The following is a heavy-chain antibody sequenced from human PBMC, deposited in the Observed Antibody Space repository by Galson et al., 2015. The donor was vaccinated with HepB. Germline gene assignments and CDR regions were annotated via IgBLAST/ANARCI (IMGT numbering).Heavy chain of an antibody. D-gene: IGHD3/OR15-3a*01. J-gene: IGHJ3*02. V-gene: IGHV4-31*03. CDR3: AREVNFAGATDGFDI. CDR1: GGSISSNNYF. CDR2: ISDSGRT. Sequence: TLSLTCSVSGGSISSNNYFWSWIRQHPEKGLEWIAYISDSGRTYSNPSLKSRVSMSIDTSKNQFSLKLTSVTAADTAVYYCAREVNFAGATDGFDIWGQGTLVTVSS.